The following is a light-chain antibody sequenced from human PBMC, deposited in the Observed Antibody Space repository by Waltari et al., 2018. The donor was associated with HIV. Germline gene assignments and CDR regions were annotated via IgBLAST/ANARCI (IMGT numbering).Light chain of an antibody. Sequence: QSVLTQPPSASGTPGQRVTISCSGSSSNIRSNTVSWYQQLLGTAPKLLIYDNRERPSGIPDRFSGSKSGTSATLGITGLQTGDEADYYCGTWDSSLSAVVFGTGTKVTVL. CDR3: GTWDSSLSAVV. J-gene: IGLJ1*01. V-gene: IGLV1-51*01. CDR1: SSNIRSNT. CDR2: DNR.